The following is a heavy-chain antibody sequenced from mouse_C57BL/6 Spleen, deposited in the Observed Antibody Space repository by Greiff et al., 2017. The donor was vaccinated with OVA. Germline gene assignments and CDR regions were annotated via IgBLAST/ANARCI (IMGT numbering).Heavy chain of an antibody. V-gene: IGHV2-5*01. J-gene: IGHJ4*01. CDR2: IWRGGST. D-gene: IGHD1-1*01. CDR3: AKNDGGSSYYAMDY. CDR1: GFSLTSYG. Sequence: QVQLKESGPGLVQPSQSLSITCTVSGFSLTSYGVHWVRQSPGKGLEWLGVIWRGGSTDYNAAFMSRLSITKDNSKSQVFFKMNSLQADDTAIYYCAKNDGGSSYYAMDYWGQGTSVTVSS.